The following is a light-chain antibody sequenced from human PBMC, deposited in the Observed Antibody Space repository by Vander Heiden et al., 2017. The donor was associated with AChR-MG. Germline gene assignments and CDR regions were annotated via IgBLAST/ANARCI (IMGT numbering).Light chain of an antibody. CDR2: DAS. Sequence: EVVLTQSPATLPMSPGERASLSCRASQNVGKKLAWYHQKPGQPPRLIICDASTRATGVPARFSGSGSGTEFTLTINSLQSEDFAAYYCQQYNEWPRSFGQGTKVEIK. CDR3: QQYNEWPRS. V-gene: IGKV3-15*01. J-gene: IGKJ1*01. CDR1: QNVGKK.